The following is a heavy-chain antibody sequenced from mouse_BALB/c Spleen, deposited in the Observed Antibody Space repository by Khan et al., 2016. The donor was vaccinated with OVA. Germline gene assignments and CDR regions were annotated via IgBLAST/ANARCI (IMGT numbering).Heavy chain of an antibody. D-gene: IGHD2-1*01. CDR2: NNPSTGYT. CDR1: GYTFTSYW. CDR3: ARFPLGNYYY. J-gene: IGHJ2*01. V-gene: IGHV1-7*01. Sequence: QVRLQQSGAELAKPGASVKMSCKASGYTFTSYWMHWVKQRPGQGLEWIGYNNPSTGYTEYNQKFKDKATLTADKSSSTAYMQLNSLTSEDSAVYYCARFPLGNYYYWGQGTTLTVSS.